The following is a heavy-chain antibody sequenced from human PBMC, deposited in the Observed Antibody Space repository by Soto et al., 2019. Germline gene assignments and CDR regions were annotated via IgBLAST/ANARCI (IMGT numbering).Heavy chain of an antibody. D-gene: IGHD2-15*01. V-gene: IGHV1-18*04. CDR1: GYTFSSYG. CDR2: ISGYNGNT. Sequence: QAQLVQSGAEVKKPGASVTVSCKAFGYTFSSYGISWVRQAPGQGLEWMEWISGYNGNTNYAQKLQGRVTMTTDTYTSTAYMERRSLRSDVSAVYYCARAEKWVAGNMGGYWGQGTLVTVYS. CDR3: ARAEKWVAGNMGGY. J-gene: IGHJ4*02.